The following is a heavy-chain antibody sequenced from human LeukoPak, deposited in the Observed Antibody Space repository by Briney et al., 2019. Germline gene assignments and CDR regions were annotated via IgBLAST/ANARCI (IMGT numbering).Heavy chain of an antibody. J-gene: IGHJ5*02. V-gene: IGHV4-59*08. CDR1: GGSISSYH. CDR2: IYYSGST. Sequence: SETLSLTCTVSGGSISSYHWSWIRQPPGKGLEWIGYIYYSGSTNYNPSLKSRVTISVDTSKNQFSLKLSSVTAADTAVYYCARSQYSSSWYVAWFDPWGQGTLVTVSS. CDR3: ARSQYSSSWYVAWFDP. D-gene: IGHD6-13*01.